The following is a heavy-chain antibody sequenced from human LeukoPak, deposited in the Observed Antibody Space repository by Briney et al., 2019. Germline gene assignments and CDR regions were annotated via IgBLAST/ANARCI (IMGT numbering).Heavy chain of an antibody. D-gene: IGHD2-8*01. CDR1: GFTFSNYL. CDR2: INSDESHT. J-gene: IGHJ3*02. V-gene: IGHV3-74*01. Sequence: PGGSLRLSCAASGFTFSNYLMHWVRQAPGKGLVWVSRINSDESHTNNYADSVKGRFTISRDNAKNTLYLEMNSLRAEDTGVYFCGRGGNGIDIWGQGTTVIVSP. CDR3: GRGGNGIDI.